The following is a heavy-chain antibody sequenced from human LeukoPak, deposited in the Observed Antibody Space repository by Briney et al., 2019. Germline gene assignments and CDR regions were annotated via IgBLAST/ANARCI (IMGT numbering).Heavy chain of an antibody. D-gene: IGHD2-15*01. CDR2: ISGSGGST. Sequence: GGSLRLSCAASGFTFSSYEMNWVRQAPGKGLEWVSAISGSGGSTYYADSVKGRFTISRDNSKNTLYLQMNSLRAEDTAIYYCAKNGDRGAYCTGGTCYPYFYYYMDVWGKGTTVTI. J-gene: IGHJ6*03. CDR3: AKNGDRGAYCTGGTCYPYFYYYMDV. V-gene: IGHV3-23*01. CDR1: GFTFSSYE.